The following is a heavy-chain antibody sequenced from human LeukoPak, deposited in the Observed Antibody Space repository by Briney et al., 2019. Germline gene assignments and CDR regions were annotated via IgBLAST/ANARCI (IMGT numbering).Heavy chain of an antibody. CDR2: IYYSGST. CDR1: GGSISSYY. Sequence: SETLSLTCTVSGGSISSYYWSWIRQPPGKGLEWIGYIYYSGSTNYNPSLKSRVTISVDTSKNQFSLKLSSVTAADTAVYYCARGGASVGLWETVDAFDIWGQGTMVTVSS. CDR3: ARGGASVGLWETVDAFDI. V-gene: IGHV4-59*01. J-gene: IGHJ3*02. D-gene: IGHD5-18*01.